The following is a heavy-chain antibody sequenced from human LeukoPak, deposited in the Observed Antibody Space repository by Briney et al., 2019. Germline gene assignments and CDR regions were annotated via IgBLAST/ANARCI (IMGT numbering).Heavy chain of an antibody. D-gene: IGHD1-14*01. Sequence: PGGSLRLSCAASGLTFSNAWMSWVRQAPGKGLEWVGRIKSKTDGETTDYVAPVKGRFTISRDDSRNTLYLQMNSLKTEDTAVYYCTTDAGLWYKFDPWGQGTLVTVSS. CDR1: GLTFSNAW. CDR2: IKSKTDGETT. V-gene: IGHV3-15*01. J-gene: IGHJ5*02. CDR3: TTDAGLWYKFDP.